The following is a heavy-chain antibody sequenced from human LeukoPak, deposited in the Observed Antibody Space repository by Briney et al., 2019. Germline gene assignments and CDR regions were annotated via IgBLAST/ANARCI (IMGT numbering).Heavy chain of an antibody. CDR1: GFTFSSYS. D-gene: IGHD3-3*01. CDR3: AAGMGRFYYYMDV. J-gene: IGHJ6*03. V-gene: IGHV3-48*01. Sequence: GGSLRLSCAASGFTFSSYSMNWVRQAPGKGLEWVSYISSGSTTIHYADSVKGRFTISRDNAKNSLYLQVNSLRAEDTAVYHCAAGMGRFYYYMDVWGKGTTVTVSS. CDR2: ISSGSTTI.